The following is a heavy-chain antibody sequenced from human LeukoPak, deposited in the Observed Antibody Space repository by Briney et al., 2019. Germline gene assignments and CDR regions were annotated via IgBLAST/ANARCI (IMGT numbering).Heavy chain of an antibody. V-gene: IGHV4-59*11. D-gene: IGHD4/OR15-4a*01. Sequence: SETLSLTCIVSSGSINNHYWSWIRQSPGKGLEWIGYIHDSGSTNYNPSLKSRVTISIDTSKNQFSLKLSSVTAADTAVYYCARDQIDYGLDYWGQGTLVTVSS. CDR3: ARDQIDYGLDY. CDR1: SGSINNHY. J-gene: IGHJ4*02. CDR2: IHDSGST.